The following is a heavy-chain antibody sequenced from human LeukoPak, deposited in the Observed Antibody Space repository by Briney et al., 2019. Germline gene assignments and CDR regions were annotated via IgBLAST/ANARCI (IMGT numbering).Heavy chain of an antibody. CDR3: ARANIVLMVYIDY. CDR1: GRSFSGYY. V-gene: IGHV4-34*01. D-gene: IGHD2-8*01. J-gene: IGHJ4*02. Sequence: NPSENLSLNCAVKGRSFSGYYWSWSRQLPWKGLEWIGEINHSGSTNYNPSLKSRVTISVETYNNNFSLKLRSMIAVNTAVYNFARANIVLMVYIDYWGKGTLVTVSS. CDR2: INHSGST.